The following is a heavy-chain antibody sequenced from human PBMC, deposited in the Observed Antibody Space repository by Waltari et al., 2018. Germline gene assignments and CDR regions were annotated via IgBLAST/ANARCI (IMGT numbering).Heavy chain of an antibody. J-gene: IGHJ3*02. V-gene: IGHV1-2*06. Sequence: QVQLVQSGAEVKPPGASVKVSCKASGYTFTVYYLHWVRQAPGQGLEWMGRINANSGGTNYAQKLHGRVTMTRDTSINTAYMDLSRLTSDDTAVYYWAKVETDNAFDIWGQGTMVTVSS. CDR2: INANSGGT. CDR3: AKVETDNAFDI. D-gene: IGHD2-21*02. CDR1: GYTFTVYY.